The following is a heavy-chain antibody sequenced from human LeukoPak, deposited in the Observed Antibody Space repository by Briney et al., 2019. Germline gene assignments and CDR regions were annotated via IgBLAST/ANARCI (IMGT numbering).Heavy chain of an antibody. J-gene: IGHJ4*02. V-gene: IGHV4-34*01. CDR1: GGSFSGYY. CDR2: INHSGST. D-gene: IGHD5-18*01. Sequence: SETLSLTCAVYGGSFSGYYWSWIRQPPGKGLEWIGEINHSGSTNYNPSLKSRVTISVDTSKNQFSLKLSSVTAADTAVYYCARLEGSGYSYGLNYWGQGTLVTVSS. CDR3: ARLEGSGYSYGLNY.